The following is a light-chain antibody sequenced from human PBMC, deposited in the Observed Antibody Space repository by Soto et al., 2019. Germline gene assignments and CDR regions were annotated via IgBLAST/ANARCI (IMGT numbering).Light chain of an antibody. Sequence: EIVLTQSPGTLSLSPGERATLSCRASQSVSSNYLAWYQRKPGQAPRRLIYGASSRATGIPDRFSGSGSGTEFTLTISRLEPEDFAVYYCQQYGSSPPNFGQGTRLEIK. CDR3: QQYGSSPPN. CDR1: QSVSSNY. J-gene: IGKJ5*01. V-gene: IGKV3-20*01. CDR2: GAS.